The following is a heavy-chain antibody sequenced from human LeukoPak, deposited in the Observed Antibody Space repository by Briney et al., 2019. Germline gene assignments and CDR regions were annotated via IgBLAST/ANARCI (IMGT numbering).Heavy chain of an antibody. Sequence: GGSLRLSCAASGFTFSSYTLSWVRQAPGKGLEWVSGISGSGGSTYYADSVKGRFTISRDNSKNTLYLQMNSLRAEDTAVYYCAKYVSARGPPYALAVWGQGTTVTVSS. CDR1: GFTFSSYT. J-gene: IGHJ6*02. D-gene: IGHD2/OR15-2a*01. V-gene: IGHV3-23*01. CDR2: ISGSGGST. CDR3: AKYVSARGPPYALAV.